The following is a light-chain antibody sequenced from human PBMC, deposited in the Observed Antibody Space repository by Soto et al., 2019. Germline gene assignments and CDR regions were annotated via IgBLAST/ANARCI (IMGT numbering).Light chain of an antibody. CDR1: SSDVGRYDY. CDR2: VVS. CDR3: SSFTDSRVYV. V-gene: IGLV2-14*01. J-gene: IGLJ1*01. Sequence: QSVLTQPASVSGSPGQSITISCTGTSSDVGRYDYVSWYQHHPGKAPKLIIYVVSDRPSGVSNRFSGSKSGSTASLTISGLQAEDEADYYCSSFTDSRVYVFGSGTKVPS.